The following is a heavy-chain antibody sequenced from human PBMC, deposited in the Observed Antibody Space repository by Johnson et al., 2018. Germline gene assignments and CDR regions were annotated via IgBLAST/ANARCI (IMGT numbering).Heavy chain of an antibody. Sequence: VQLVESGGGLVQPGGSLRLSCAASGFTFSSYAMSWVRQAPGKGLEWVSAISGSGGSTYYADSVKGRFTISRDNSKNTLYLQMNSLRAEDTAVYYCAKDNPRLGYCSSSSCQRFDYWGQGTLVTVSS. CDR1: GFTFSSYA. CDR2: ISGSGGST. J-gene: IGHJ4*02. V-gene: IGHV3-23*04. D-gene: IGHD2-2*01. CDR3: AKDNPRLGYCSSSSCQRFDY.